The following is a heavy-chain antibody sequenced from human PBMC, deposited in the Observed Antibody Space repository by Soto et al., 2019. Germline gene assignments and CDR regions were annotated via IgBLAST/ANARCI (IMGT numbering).Heavy chain of an antibody. V-gene: IGHV1-69*13. CDR1: GGTFSSYA. CDR3: TRVDTAMVTLDYYYYGMDV. Sequence: SVKVSCKASGGTFSSYAISWVRQAPGQGLEWMGGIIPIFGTANYAQKFQGRVTITADESTSTAYMELSSLRSEDTAVYYCTRVDTAMVTLDYYYYGMDVWGQGTTVTVSS. CDR2: IIPIFGTA. J-gene: IGHJ6*02. D-gene: IGHD5-18*01.